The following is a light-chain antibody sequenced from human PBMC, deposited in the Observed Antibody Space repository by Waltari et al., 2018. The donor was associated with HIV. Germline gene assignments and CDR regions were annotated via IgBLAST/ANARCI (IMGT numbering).Light chain of an antibody. CDR3: QSADSSGTWV. Sequence: SYELTQPPSVSVSPGQTARITCSGDALPTQYAYWYQQKPGQAPVLGIYRDSERPSGNPERCSGSSSGTTVTLTISGVQAEDEADYYCQSADSSGTWVVGGGTKLTVL. V-gene: IGLV3-25*03. CDR1: ALPTQY. CDR2: RDS. J-gene: IGLJ3*02.